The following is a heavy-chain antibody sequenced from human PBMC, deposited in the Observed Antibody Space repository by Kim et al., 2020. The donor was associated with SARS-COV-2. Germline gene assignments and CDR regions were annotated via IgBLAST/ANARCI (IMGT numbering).Heavy chain of an antibody. J-gene: IGHJ4*02. D-gene: IGHD3-10*01. V-gene: IGHV3-53*01. Sequence: TYYPNSVKDRFTFSRDNSKNTLFLKMNGLRAEDTAVYYCARGGFGGLDYWGQGTQVTVSS. CDR3: ARGGFGGLDY. CDR2: T.